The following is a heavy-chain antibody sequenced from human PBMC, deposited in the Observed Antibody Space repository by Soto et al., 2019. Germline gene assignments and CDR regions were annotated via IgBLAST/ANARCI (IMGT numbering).Heavy chain of an antibody. CDR2: INSDGSST. Sequence: EVQLVESGGGLVQPGGSLRLSCAASGFTFSSYWMHWVHQAPGKGLVWVSRINSDGSSTSYADSVKGRFTISRDNAKNTLYLQMNSLRAEDTAVYYCASLEGYDFWSGYPNFDYWGQGTLVTVSS. J-gene: IGHJ4*02. V-gene: IGHV3-74*01. CDR3: ASLEGYDFWSGYPNFDY. D-gene: IGHD3-3*01. CDR1: GFTFSSYW.